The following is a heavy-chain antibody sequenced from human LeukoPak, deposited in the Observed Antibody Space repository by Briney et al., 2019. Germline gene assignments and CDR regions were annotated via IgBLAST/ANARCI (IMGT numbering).Heavy chain of an antibody. Sequence: GGSLRLSCAASGFTFSSYGMSWVRQAPGKGLGWVSAISGSGGSTYYADSVKGRFTISRDNSKNTLYLQMNSLRAEDTAVYYCASSLWFGGRGFDYYYMDVWGKGTTVTISS. J-gene: IGHJ6*03. V-gene: IGHV3-23*01. CDR1: GFTFSSYG. CDR2: ISGSGGST. CDR3: ASSLWFGGRGFDYYYMDV. D-gene: IGHD3-10*01.